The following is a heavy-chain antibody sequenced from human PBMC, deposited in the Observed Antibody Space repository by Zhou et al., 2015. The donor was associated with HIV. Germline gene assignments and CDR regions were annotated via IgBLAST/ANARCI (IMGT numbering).Heavy chain of an antibody. CDR1: GFTFSSYA. V-gene: IGHV3-30-3*01. D-gene: IGHD5-12*01. CDR2: ISYDGSNK. CDR3: ARAGLRQFEEYFQH. Sequence: QVQLVESGGGVVQPGRSLRLSCAASGFTFSSYAMHWVRQAPGKGLEWVAVISYDGSNKYYADSVKGRFTISRDNSKNTLYLQMNSLRAEDTAVYYCARAGLRQFEEYFQHWGQGTLVTVSS. J-gene: IGHJ1*01.